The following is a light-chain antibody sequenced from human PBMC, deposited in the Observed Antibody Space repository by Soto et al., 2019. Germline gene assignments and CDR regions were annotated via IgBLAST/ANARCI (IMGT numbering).Light chain of an antibody. CDR2: WAS. Sequence: DIVMTQSPDSLAVSLGVRSTMNCKSSQSVLYSSNNKNYLAWYQQKPGQPPKLLFYWASTRESGVPDRFSGSGSGTDFTLTISSLQAEDVAVYYCQQYYSTPPSWTFGQGTKVEIK. CDR1: QSVLYSSNNKNY. V-gene: IGKV4-1*01. J-gene: IGKJ1*01. CDR3: QQYYSTPPSWT.